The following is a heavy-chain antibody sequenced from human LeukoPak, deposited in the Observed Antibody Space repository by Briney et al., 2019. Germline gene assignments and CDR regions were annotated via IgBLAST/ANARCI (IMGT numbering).Heavy chain of an antibody. CDR3: ASMEMATITIDY. V-gene: IGHV1-69*04. CDR2: IIPIFGIA. Sequence: SVKVSCKASGGTFSSYAISWVRQAPGQGLEWMGRIIPIFGIANYAQKFQGSVTITADKSTSTAYMELSSLRSEDTAVYYCASMEMATITIDYWGQGTLVTVSS. D-gene: IGHD5-24*01. J-gene: IGHJ4*02. CDR1: GGTFSSYA.